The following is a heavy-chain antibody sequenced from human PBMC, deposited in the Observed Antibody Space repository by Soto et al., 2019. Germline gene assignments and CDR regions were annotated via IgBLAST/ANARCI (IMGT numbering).Heavy chain of an antibody. D-gene: IGHD3-10*01. CDR3: ARDSSGWSNYYYYAMDV. J-gene: IGHJ6*02. CDR2: IYSGGSI. Sequence: EVQLVETGGGLTPPGGSLRLSCAASGFMISRYYMTWVRQAPGKGLEWVSVIYSGGSIHYADSVKGRFTISRDNSKNTLYLQMNSLRVDDTAVYYCARDSSGWSNYYYYAMDVWGQVTTVTVSS. CDR1: GFMISRYY. V-gene: IGHV3-53*02.